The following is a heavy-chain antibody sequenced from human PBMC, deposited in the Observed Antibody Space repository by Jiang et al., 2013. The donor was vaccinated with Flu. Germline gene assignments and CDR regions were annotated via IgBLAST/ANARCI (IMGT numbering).Heavy chain of an antibody. D-gene: IGHD3-22*01. CDR1: GGSISSSSYY. Sequence: LLKPSETLSLTCTVSGGSISSSSYYWGWIRQPPGKGLEWIGSIYYSGSTYYNPSLKSRVTISVDTSKNQFSLKLSSVTAADTAVYYCARLFITMIVVYWGQGTLVTVSS. J-gene: IGHJ4*02. V-gene: IGHV4-39*01. CDR2: IYYSGST. CDR3: ARLFITMIVVY.